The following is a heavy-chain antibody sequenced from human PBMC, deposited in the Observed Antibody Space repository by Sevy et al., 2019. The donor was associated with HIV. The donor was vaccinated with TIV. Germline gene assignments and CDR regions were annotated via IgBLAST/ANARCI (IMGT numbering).Heavy chain of an antibody. V-gene: IGHV1-69*04. CDR3: ARDKVGYSSSWYPWYNWLDP. Sequence: ASVKVSCKASGGTFSSYAISWVRQAPGQGLEWMGRIIPILGIANYAQKFQGRVTITADKSTSTAYMELSSLRSEDTAVYYCARDKVGYSSSWYPWYNWLDPWGQGTLVTVSS. CDR2: IIPILGIA. J-gene: IGHJ5*02. CDR1: GGTFSSYA. D-gene: IGHD6-13*01.